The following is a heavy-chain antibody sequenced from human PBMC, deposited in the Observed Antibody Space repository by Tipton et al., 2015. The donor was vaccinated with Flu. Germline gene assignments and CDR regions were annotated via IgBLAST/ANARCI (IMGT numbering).Heavy chain of an antibody. CDR3: ARRDYSNYVSEPRNWFDP. V-gene: IGHV4-38-2*01. CDR1: GDSISSDFY. D-gene: IGHD4-11*01. CDR2: VSRTGST. J-gene: IGHJ5*02. Sequence: TLSLTCAVSGDSISSDFYWAWIRQFPGKGLEWIGTVSRTGSTIYNPSLKSRVTISLDRSKNQFSLKLRSVTVADTAVYYCARRDYSNYVSEPRNWFDPWGQGALVTVSS.